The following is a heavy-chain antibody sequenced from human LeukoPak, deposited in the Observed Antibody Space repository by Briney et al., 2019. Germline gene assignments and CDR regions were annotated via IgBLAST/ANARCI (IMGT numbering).Heavy chain of an antibody. Sequence: PGGSLRLSCAASGFTFSSHAMSWVRQAPGKGLEWVSAISGSGGSTYYADSVKGRFTISRDNSKNTLHLQLNSLRDEDTAMYYCAMRPADCSSSSCPTINRYYYGMDVWGQGTTVIVSS. CDR2: ISGSGGST. V-gene: IGHV3-23*01. D-gene: IGHD2-15*01. CDR1: GFTFSSHA. CDR3: AMRPADCSSSSCPTINRYYYGMDV. J-gene: IGHJ6*02.